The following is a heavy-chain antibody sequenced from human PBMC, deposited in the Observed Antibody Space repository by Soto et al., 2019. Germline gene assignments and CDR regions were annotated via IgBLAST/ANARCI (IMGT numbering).Heavy chain of an antibody. V-gene: IGHV1-18*01. CDR2: ISFYNGDT. J-gene: IGHJ6*02. CDR3: ATTTGYSYYYYGMDV. Sequence: ASVKVSCKTSGYTLTSYGVSWVRQAPGQGLEWMGWISFYNGDTNYAQKSQGRVIMTTDTSTSTAYMELRTLRSDDTAVYFCATTTGYSYYYYGMDVWGQGTTVTVSS. D-gene: IGHD3-9*01. CDR1: GYTLTSYG.